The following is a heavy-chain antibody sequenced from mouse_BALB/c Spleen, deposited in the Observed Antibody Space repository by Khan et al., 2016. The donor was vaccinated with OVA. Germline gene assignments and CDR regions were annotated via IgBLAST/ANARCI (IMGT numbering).Heavy chain of an antibody. J-gene: IGHJ2*01. CDR3: TRDRTDY. Sequence: QVQLQQSGAELAKPGASVQMSCKASGYTFTTYWMHWVKQRPGQGLEWIGYINPTSGYTKYSENFKDKATLSADTSSSTAYMQLSRLTSEDSAVYYCTRDRTDYWGQGTTLTVSS. CDR1: GYTFTTYW. V-gene: IGHV1-7*01. CDR2: INPTSGYT.